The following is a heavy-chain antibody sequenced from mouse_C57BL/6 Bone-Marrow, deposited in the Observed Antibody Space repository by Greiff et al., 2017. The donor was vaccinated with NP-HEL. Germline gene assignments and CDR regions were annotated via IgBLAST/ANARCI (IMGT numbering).Heavy chain of an antibody. J-gene: IGHJ2*01. CDR1: GYTFTSYW. V-gene: IGHV1-64*01. CDR2: IHPNSGST. Sequence: VQLQQPGAELVKPGASVKLSCKASGYTFTSYWMHWVKQRPGQGLEWIGMIHPNSGSTNYNEKFKSKATLTVDKSSSTAYMQLSSLTSEDSAVYYCARFITTVVAWYYFDYWGQGTTLTVSS. D-gene: IGHD1-1*01. CDR3: ARFITTVVAWYYFDY.